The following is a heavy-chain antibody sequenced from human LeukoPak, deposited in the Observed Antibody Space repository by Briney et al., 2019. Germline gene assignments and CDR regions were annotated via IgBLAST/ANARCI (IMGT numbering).Heavy chain of an antibody. J-gene: IGHJ4*02. Sequence: SETLSLTCTVSGGSISSSSYYWGWIRQPPGKGLEWIGSIYYSGSTYYNPSLKSRVTISVDRSKNQFSLKLSSVTAADTAVYYCARAAVVIAIFDYWGQGTLVTVSS. D-gene: IGHD2-21*01. CDR2: IYYSGST. CDR1: GGSISSSSYY. CDR3: ARAAVVIAIFDY. V-gene: IGHV4-39*07.